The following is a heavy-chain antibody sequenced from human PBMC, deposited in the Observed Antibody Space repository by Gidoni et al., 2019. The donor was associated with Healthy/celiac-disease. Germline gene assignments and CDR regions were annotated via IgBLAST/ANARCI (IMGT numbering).Heavy chain of an antibody. J-gene: IGHJ2*01. CDR3: AKEGGDYLLYWYFDL. CDR1: GFTFTSSG. CDR2: ISYDGSNK. Sequence: QVQLVAPGGGVVQPGRSLRLSCAASGFTFTSSGVHWVRQAPGKGLEWVAVISYDGSNKYYADSVKGRFTISRDNYKNKLYLQMNSLRAEDTAVYYCAKEGGDYLLYWYFDLWGRGTLVTVSS. V-gene: IGHV3-30*18. D-gene: IGHD4-17*01.